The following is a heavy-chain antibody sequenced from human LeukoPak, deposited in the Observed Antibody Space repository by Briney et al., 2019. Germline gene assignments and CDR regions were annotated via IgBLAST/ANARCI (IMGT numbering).Heavy chain of an antibody. J-gene: IGHJ4*02. D-gene: IGHD2-2*01. CDR3: ARIPSSTIDY. Sequence: GASLKLSCKASGYTFTGYYMHWVRQAPGQGLEWMGWINPNSGGTNYAQKFQGRVTMTRDTSISTAYMELSRLRSDDTAVYYCARIPSSTIDYWGQGTLVTVSS. CDR1: GYTFTGYY. V-gene: IGHV1-2*02. CDR2: INPNSGGT.